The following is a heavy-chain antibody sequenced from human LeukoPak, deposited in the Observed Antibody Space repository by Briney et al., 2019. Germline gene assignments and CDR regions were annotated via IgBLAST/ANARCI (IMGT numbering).Heavy chain of an antibody. J-gene: IGHJ4*02. CDR1: GFTFSSYG. CDR2: ISYDGSNK. CDR3: AKGAYGDPYFDY. V-gene: IGHV3-30*18. Sequence: PAGTLRLSCAASGFTFSSYGMHWVRQAPGKGLEWVAVISYDGSNKYYADSVKGRFTISRDNSKNTLYLQMNSLRAEDTAVYYCAKGAYGDPYFDYWGEGTLVTVSS. D-gene: IGHD4-17*01.